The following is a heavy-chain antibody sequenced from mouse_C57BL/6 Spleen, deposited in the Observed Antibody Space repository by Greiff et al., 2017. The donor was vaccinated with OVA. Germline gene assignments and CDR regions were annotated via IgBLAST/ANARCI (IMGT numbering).Heavy chain of an antibody. CDR1: GYTFTSYW. D-gene: IGHD1-1*01. Sequence: VQLQQPGAELVKPGASVQLSCQASGYTFTSYWMQWVKQRPGQGLEWIGEIDPSDSYTNYNQKFKGKATLTVDTSSSTAYMQLSSLTSEDSAVYYCASYYYGSRGFAYWGQGTLATVSA. CDR2: IDPSDSYT. CDR3: ASYYYGSRGFAY. J-gene: IGHJ3*01. V-gene: IGHV1-50*01.